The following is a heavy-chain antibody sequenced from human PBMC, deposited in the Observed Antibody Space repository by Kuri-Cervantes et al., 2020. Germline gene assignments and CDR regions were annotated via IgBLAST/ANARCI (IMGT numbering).Heavy chain of an antibody. J-gene: IGHJ2*01. Sequence: LSLTCAASGFIFDDYAMSWVRQAPGKGLEWVSGINWNGGSTGYADSVKGRFTISRDNAKNSLYLQMNSLRAEDTALHYCARAPYYYDSSRRAGNYWYFDLWGRGTLVTVSS. CDR3: ARAPYYYDSSRRAGNYWYFDL. CDR1: GFIFDDYA. V-gene: IGHV3-20*04. D-gene: IGHD3-22*01. CDR2: INWNGGST.